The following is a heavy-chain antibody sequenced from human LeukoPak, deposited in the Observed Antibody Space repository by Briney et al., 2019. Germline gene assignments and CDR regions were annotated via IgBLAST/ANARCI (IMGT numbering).Heavy chain of an antibody. CDR2: IWYDGSNK. J-gene: IGHJ6*02. CDR1: GFTFSSYG. Sequence: PGGSLRLSCAASGFTFSSYGMHWVRQAPGKGLEWVAVIWYDGSNKYYADSVKGRFTISRDNSKNTLYLQMNSLRAEDTAVYYCARDLVVAGNLIYYYYGMDVWGQGTTVTVSS. D-gene: IGHD2-15*01. CDR3: ARDLVVAGNLIYYYYGMDV. V-gene: IGHV3-33*01.